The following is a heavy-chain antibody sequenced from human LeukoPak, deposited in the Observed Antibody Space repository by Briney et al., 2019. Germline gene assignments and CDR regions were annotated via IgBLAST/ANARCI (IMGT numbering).Heavy chain of an antibody. D-gene: IGHD3-10*01. CDR2: IIPIFGTA. J-gene: IGHJ4*02. Sequence: ASVKVSCKASGGTFSSYAISWVRQAPGQGLEWMGGIIPIFGTANYAQKFQGRVTITADKSTSTAYMELSSLRSEDTAVYYCARASIDVGYYGSGSYYPPDYWGQGTLVTVSS. V-gene: IGHV1-69*06. CDR3: ARASIDVGYYGSGSYYPPDY. CDR1: GGTFSSYA.